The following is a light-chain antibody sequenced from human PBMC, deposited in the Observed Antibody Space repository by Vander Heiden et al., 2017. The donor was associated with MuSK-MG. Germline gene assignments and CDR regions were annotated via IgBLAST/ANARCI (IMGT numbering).Light chain of an antibody. CDR1: QSINDW. CDR2: EAS. Sequence: DIQMTQSPSTLSASVGDRVTITCRASQSINDWLAWDQHKAGKVPKLLIYEASTLESGVKKRFSGSGSRTEFTRTRSGMQPDDFETYDGQHHGSFGQGTRVETK. CDR3: QHHGS. V-gene: IGKV1-5*01. J-gene: IGKJ1*01.